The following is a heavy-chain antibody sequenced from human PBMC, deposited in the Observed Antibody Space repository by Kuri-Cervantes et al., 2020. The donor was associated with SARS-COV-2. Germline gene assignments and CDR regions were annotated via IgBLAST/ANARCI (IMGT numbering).Heavy chain of an antibody. D-gene: IGHD6-19*01. Sequence: GGSLRLSCATSGFTFSNYAMTWIRQAPGKGLEWVSVISSGGGNTFYTGSVKGRFTISRDNSNNTLYLQMNSLRADDTAVYYCARDRGSGYGMDVWGQGTTVTVSS. CDR3: ARDRGSGYGMDV. J-gene: IGHJ6*02. CDR2: ISSGGGNT. V-gene: IGHV3-23*01. CDR1: GFTFSNYA.